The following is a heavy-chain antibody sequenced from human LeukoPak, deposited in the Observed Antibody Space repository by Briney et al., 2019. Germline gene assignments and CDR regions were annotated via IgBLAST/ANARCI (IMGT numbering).Heavy chain of an antibody. J-gene: IGHJ6*02. D-gene: IGHD3-10*01. V-gene: IGHV3-33*01. CDR1: GFTFSSYG. CDR2: IWYDGSNK. CDR3: ARDRLMVRGPHYYYYGMDV. Sequence: PGGSLRLSCAASGFTFSSYGMHWVRQAPGKGLEWVAAIWYDGSNKYYADSVKGRFTISRDNSKNTLYLQMDSLRAEDTAVYYCARDRLMVRGPHYYYYGMDVWGQGTTVTVSS.